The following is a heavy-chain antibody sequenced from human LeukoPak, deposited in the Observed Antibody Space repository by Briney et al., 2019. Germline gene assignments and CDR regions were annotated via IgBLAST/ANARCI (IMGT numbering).Heavy chain of an antibody. J-gene: IGHJ4*02. D-gene: IGHD3-3*01. CDR1: GFTFSSYG. CDR3: AKDLWKADY. CDR2: ISGSGGST. Sequence: GGSLRLSCAASGFTFSSYGMHWVRQAPGKGLEWVSAISGSGGSTYYADSVKGRFTISRDNSKSTLYLQMNSLRAEDTAVYYCAKDLWKADYWGQGTLVTVSS. V-gene: IGHV3-23*01.